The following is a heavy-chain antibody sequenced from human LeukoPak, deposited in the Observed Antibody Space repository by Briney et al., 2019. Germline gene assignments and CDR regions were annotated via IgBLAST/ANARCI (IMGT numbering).Heavy chain of an antibody. CDR1: GFTFSSYA. V-gene: IGHV3-21*01. Sequence: GGSLRLSCAASGFTFSSYAMHWVRQAPGKGLEWVSSISSSSSYIYYADSVKGRFTISRDNAKNSLYLQMNSLRAEDTAVYYCARDRGVGPGEYYYGMDVWGQGTTVTVSS. D-gene: IGHD1-26*01. CDR3: ARDRGVGPGEYYYGMDV. J-gene: IGHJ6*02. CDR2: ISSSSSYI.